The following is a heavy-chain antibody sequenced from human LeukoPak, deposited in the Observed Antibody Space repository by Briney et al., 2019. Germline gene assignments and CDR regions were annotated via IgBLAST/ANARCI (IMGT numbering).Heavy chain of an antibody. CDR2: IIPILGIA. D-gene: IGHD1-26*01. Sequence: SVKVSCKASGGTFSSYAISWVRQAPGQGLEWMGRIIPILGIANYAQKFQGRVTITADKSTSTAYMELSSLRSEDTAVYYCARGMSGSYYGGLDYWGQGTLVTVSS. J-gene: IGHJ4*02. CDR3: ARGMSGSYYGGLDY. CDR1: GGTFSSYA. V-gene: IGHV1-69*04.